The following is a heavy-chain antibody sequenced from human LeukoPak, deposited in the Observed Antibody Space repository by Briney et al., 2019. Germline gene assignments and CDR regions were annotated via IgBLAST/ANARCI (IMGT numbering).Heavy chain of an antibody. CDR3: ARDHSFAGTTPDY. D-gene: IGHD1-7*01. V-gene: IGHV3-33*01. CDR2: IWYDGSNK. J-gene: IGHJ4*02. Sequence: PGRSLRLSCAASGFTFSSYGMHWVRQAPGKGLEWVAVIWYDGSNKYYADSVKGRSTISRDNSKNTLYLQMNSLRAEDTAVYYCARDHSFAGTTPDYWGQGTLVTVSS. CDR1: GFTFSSYG.